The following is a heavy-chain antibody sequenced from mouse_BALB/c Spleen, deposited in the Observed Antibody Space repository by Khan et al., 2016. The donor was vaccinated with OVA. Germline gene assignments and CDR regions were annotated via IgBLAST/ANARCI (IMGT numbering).Heavy chain of an antibody. J-gene: IGHJ4*01. Sequence: EVELVESGGDLVNPGGSLKLSCAASGFIFSSYGMSWVRQTPDKRLEWVATISSGGTYTYYPDSVKGRFTFSRANAKNTLSLQMSSLKSEDTARYYCTRVITTTTGDYYAMDYWGQGTSVTVSS. CDR3: TRVITTTTGDYYAMDY. CDR1: GFIFSSYG. V-gene: IGHV5-6*01. CDR2: ISSGGTYT. D-gene: IGHD1-2*01.